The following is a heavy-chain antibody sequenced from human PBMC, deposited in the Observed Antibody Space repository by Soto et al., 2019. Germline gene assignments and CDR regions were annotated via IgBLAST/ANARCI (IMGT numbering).Heavy chain of an antibody. J-gene: IGHJ6*02. CDR1: GYTFTSYY. Sequence: ASVKVSCKASGYTFTSYYIHWVRQAPGQGLEWMGIFSPTGDTASYAQKLQGRVTMTRDTSTGTAYMELGSLRSEDTAVYYCARGGRIVDTGIGYYYYHAMDVWGQGTTVTV. CDR2: FSPTGDTA. V-gene: IGHV1-46*01. D-gene: IGHD5-18*01. CDR3: ARGGRIVDTGIGYYYYHAMDV.